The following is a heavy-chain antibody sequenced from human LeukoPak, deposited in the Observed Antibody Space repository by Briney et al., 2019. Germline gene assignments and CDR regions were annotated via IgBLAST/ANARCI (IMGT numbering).Heavy chain of an antibody. Sequence: ASVKVSFKASGYTFTSYYMHWVRQAPGQGLEWMGIINPSGGSTSYAQKFQGRVTMTRDTSTSTVYMELSSLRSEDTAVYYCARPKYSSPTRYYFDYWGEGTLVTVSS. V-gene: IGHV1-46*01. CDR1: GYTFTSYY. J-gene: IGHJ4*02. CDR3: ARPKYSSPTRYYFDY. CDR2: INPSGGST. D-gene: IGHD6-6*01.